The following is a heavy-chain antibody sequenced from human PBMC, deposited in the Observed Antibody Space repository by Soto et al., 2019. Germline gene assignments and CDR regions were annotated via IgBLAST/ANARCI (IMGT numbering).Heavy chain of an antibody. CDR3: ARGRPITPDQYCSSTSCYSSWFDP. J-gene: IGHJ5*02. D-gene: IGHD2-2*01. Sequence: SETLSLTCAVYGGSFSGYYWSWIRQPPGKGLEWIGEINHSGSTNYNPSLKNRVTISVDTSKNQFSLKLSSVTAADTAVYYCARGRPITPDQYCSSTSCYSSWFDPWGQGTLVTVSS. CDR1: GGSFSGYY. CDR2: INHSGST. V-gene: IGHV4-34*01.